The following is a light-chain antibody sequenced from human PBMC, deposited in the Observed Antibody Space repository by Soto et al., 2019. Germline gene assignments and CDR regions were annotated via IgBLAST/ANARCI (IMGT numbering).Light chain of an antibody. Sequence: QSVLTQPPSASGTPGQRVTISCSGSSSNIGSNTVNWYQQFPETAPRLLIYNNNQRPSGVPDRFSGSKTGTSASLAINGLQSEDEADYYCAAWDGSRIGPWVFGGGTKLTVL. J-gene: IGLJ3*02. CDR2: NNN. V-gene: IGLV1-44*01. CDR3: AAWDGSRIGPWV. CDR1: SSNIGSNT.